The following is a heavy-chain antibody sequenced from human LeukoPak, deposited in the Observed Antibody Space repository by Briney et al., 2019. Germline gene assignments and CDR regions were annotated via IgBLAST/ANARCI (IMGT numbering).Heavy chain of an antibody. CDR3: ARGIKDGYNRNWFDP. D-gene: IGHD5-24*01. Sequence: SETLSLTCTVSGGSISSYYWSWIRQPPGKGLGWIGYIYTSGSTNYNPSLKSRVTISVDTSKNQFSLKLSSVTAADTAVYYCARGIKDGYNRNWFDPWGQGTLVTVSS. J-gene: IGHJ5*02. V-gene: IGHV4-4*09. CDR2: IYTSGST. CDR1: GGSISSYY.